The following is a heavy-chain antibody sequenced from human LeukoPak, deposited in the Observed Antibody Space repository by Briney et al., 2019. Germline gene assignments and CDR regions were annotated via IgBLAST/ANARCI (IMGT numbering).Heavy chain of an antibody. D-gene: IGHD1-26*01. CDR2: IRYDGSNK. V-gene: IGHV3-30*02. CDR3: ATGGGSYYTPSYFDY. J-gene: IGHJ4*02. Sequence: GGCLRLSCAASGFTFSSYGMHWVRQAPGKGLEWVAFIRYDGSNKYYADSVKGRFTISRDNSKNTLYLRMNSLRAEDTAVYYCATGGGSYYTPSYFDYWGQGTLVTVSS. CDR1: GFTFSSYG.